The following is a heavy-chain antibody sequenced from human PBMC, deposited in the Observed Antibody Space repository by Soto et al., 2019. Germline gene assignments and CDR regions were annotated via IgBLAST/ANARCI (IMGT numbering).Heavy chain of an antibody. Sequence: QVQLVQSGAEVKKPGSSVKVSCKASGGTFSSYAISWVRQAPGQGLEWMGGIIPIFGTANYAQKFQGRVTITADKSTSTAYMELSSLRSEDTAVYYCARSGIVGPKLAIDAFDIWGQGTMVTVSS. D-gene: IGHD1-26*01. CDR3: ARSGIVGPKLAIDAFDI. J-gene: IGHJ3*02. CDR2: IIPIFGTA. V-gene: IGHV1-69*06. CDR1: GGTFSSYA.